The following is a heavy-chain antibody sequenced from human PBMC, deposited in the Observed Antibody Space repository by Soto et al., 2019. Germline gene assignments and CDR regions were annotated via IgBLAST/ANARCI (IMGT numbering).Heavy chain of an antibody. CDR2: IKSKTDGGTT. J-gene: IGHJ4*02. V-gene: IGHV3-15*07. CDR1: GFTFSNAW. CDR3: TTDQGYYYDSSGYYYDLDY. Sequence: PGGSLRLSCAASGFTFSNAWMNRVRQAPGKGLEWVGRIKSKTDGGTTDYAAPVKGRFTISRDDSKNTLYLQMNSLKTEDTAVYYCTTDQGYYYDSSGYYYDLDYWGRGTLVTVSS. D-gene: IGHD3-22*01.